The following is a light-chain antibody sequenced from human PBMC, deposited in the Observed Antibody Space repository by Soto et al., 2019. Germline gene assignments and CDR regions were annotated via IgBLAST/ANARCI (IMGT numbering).Light chain of an antibody. CDR3: CSYAGSFYV. V-gene: IGLV2-11*01. Sequence: QSALTQPASVSGSPGQSITISCTGTSSDIGRYNFVSWYQQHPGKAPKLMIYDVSKRPSGVPDRFSGSKSGNTASLTISGLQAEDEADYYCCSYAGSFYVFGTGTKLTVL. CDR2: DVS. J-gene: IGLJ1*01. CDR1: SSDIGRYNF.